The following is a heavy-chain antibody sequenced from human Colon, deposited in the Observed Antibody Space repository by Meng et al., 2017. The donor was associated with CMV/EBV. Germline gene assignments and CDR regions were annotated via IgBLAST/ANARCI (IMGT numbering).Heavy chain of an antibody. D-gene: IGHD6-19*01. Sequence: SGFALSTAWLTGAGQAPGKGLEWVGRMKSHTDGGTADYAAPVKGRLIMSRDDSKSTLYRQLNSLKTEDIAVYSCATGVLGQWSYFDSWGQGTLVTVSS. V-gene: IGHV3-15*01. CDR1: GFALSTAW. CDR2: MKSHTDGGTA. J-gene: IGHJ4*02. CDR3: ATGVLGQWSYFDS.